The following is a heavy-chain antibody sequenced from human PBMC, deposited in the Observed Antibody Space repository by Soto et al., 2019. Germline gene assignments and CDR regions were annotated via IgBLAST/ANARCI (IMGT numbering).Heavy chain of an antibody. CDR1: GYTFTSYG. V-gene: IGHV1-18*01. Sequence: ASVKVSCKASGYTFTSYGISWVRQAPGQGLEWMGWISAYNGNTNYAQKLQGRVTMTTDTSTSTAYMELRSLRSDDTAVYYCARVSSIIVVVPAALFDPWGQGTLVTVSS. CDR2: ISAYNGNT. D-gene: IGHD2-2*01. J-gene: IGHJ5*02. CDR3: ARVSSIIVVVPAALFDP.